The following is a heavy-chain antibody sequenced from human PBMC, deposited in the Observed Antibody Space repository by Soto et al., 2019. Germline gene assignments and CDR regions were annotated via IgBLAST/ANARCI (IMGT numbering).Heavy chain of an antibody. CDR1: GFTCSNYG. CDR2: ISTSSGYV. CDR3: TRDTFNMMRGVMRGTYYGMDV. D-gene: IGHD3-10*01. Sequence: AGGSLRLSCADSGFTCSNYGCNWVRRDPGRGLEWVSSISTSSGYVYYADSVTGRFTISRGNAKNSVYLEMTALRAEDTAVYYCTRDTFNMMRGVMRGTYYGMDVWGQGTTVTVSS. J-gene: IGHJ6*02. V-gene: IGHV3-21*01.